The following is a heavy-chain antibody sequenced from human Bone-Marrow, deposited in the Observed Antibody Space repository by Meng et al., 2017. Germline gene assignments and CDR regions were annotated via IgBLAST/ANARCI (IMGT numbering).Heavy chain of an antibody. Sequence: VQLQESGPGLVKPAQSLSLTCSVSGGPINSAGYYWSWIRQHPGKGLEWIGYIYYTENTYYNPSLKSPMTISLDKSKNQFSLKLNSVTVADTAVYYCARGRASCSSGGCSLGWFDPWGQGTLVTVSS. D-gene: IGHD2-15*01. CDR3: ARGRASCSSGGCSLGWFDP. CDR2: IYYTENT. V-gene: IGHV4-31*01. CDR1: GGPINSAGYY. J-gene: IGHJ5*02.